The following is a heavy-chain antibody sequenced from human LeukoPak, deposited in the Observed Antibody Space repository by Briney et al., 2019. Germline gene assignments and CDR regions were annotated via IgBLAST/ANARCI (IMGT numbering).Heavy chain of an antibody. V-gene: IGHV4-59*01. CDR2: IYYRGST. D-gene: IGHD3-10*01. Sequence: SETLSLTCTVSGGSISSYYWSWIRQPPGKGLEWIGYIYYRGSTNYNPSLKSRVTISVDTSKNQFSLKLSSVTAADTAVYYCARLSSGSSPWYYFDYWGQGTLVTVSS. CDR3: ARLSSGSSPWYYFDY. CDR1: GGSISSYY. J-gene: IGHJ4*02.